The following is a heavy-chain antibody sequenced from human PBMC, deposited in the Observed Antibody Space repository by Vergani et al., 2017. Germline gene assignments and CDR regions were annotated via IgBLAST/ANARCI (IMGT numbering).Heavy chain of an antibody. CDR2: INHSGST. CDR1: GGSFSGYY. V-gene: IGHV4-34*01. Sequence: QVQLQQWGAGLLKPSETLSLTCAVYGGSFSGYYWSWIRQPPGKGLEWIGEINHSGSTNYNPSLKRRVTISVDTSKNQFSLKLSSVTAADTAVYYCARDAGGYVWGSYEAWFDPWGQGTLVTVAS. D-gene: IGHD3-16*01. CDR3: ARDAGGYVWGSYEAWFDP. J-gene: IGHJ5*02.